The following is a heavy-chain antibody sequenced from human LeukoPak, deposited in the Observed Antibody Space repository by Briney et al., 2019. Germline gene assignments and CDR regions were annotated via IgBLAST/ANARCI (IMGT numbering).Heavy chain of an antibody. CDR2: ISGSGGST. V-gene: IGHV3-23*01. CDR1: GFTFTSYA. CDR3: AKDGVGRGSYFH. J-gene: IGHJ4*02. D-gene: IGHD1-26*01. Sequence: GGSLRLPCAASGFTFTSYAMSWIRQAPGKGLEWVSAISGSGGSTYYADSVKGRFTISRDNSKNTLYLQMNSLRAEDTAVYYCAKDGVGRGSYFHWGQGTLVTVSS.